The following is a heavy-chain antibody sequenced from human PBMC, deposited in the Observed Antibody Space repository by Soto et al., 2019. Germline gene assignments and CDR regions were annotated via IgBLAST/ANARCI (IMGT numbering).Heavy chain of an antibody. CDR3: TSSGGGMYYFDY. CDR2: MNPNSGNT. D-gene: IGHD2-15*01. V-gene: IGHV1-8*01. J-gene: IGHJ4*02. CDR1: GYTFTSYD. Sequence: GLVKVSCKASGYTFTSYDINWVRQATGQGLEWMGWMNPNSGNTGYAQKFQGRVTMTRNTSISTAYMELSSLRSEDTAVYYCTSSGGGMYYFDYWGQGTLVTVSS.